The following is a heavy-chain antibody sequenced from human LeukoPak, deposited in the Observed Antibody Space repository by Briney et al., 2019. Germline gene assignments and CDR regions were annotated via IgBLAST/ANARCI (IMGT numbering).Heavy chain of an antibody. D-gene: IGHD4-11*01. Sequence: PSQTLSLTCTVSGGSISSGSYYWSWIRQPAGKGLEWIGRIYTSGSTNYNPSLKSRVTISVDTSKNQFSLKLSSVTAADTAVYYCARDPDYSTDYCYYMDVWGKGTTVTVSS. J-gene: IGHJ6*03. CDR2: IYTSGST. V-gene: IGHV4-61*02. CDR3: ARDPDYSTDYCYYMDV. CDR1: GGSISSGSYY.